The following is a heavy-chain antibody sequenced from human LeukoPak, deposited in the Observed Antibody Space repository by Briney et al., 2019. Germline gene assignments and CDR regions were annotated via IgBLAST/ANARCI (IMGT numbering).Heavy chain of an antibody. Sequence: SETLSFTCTISGGSISSYYWSWIRQPAGKGLEWIGRIYTSGSTNYNPSLKSRVTMSVDASKNQFSLKLSSVTAADTAVYYCAREDIVVVPAAIPTHSDDYYYYGMDVWGQGTTVTVSS. CDR2: IYTSGST. J-gene: IGHJ6*02. CDR3: AREDIVVVPAAIPTHSDDYYYYGMDV. CDR1: GGSISSYY. V-gene: IGHV4-4*07. D-gene: IGHD2-2*02.